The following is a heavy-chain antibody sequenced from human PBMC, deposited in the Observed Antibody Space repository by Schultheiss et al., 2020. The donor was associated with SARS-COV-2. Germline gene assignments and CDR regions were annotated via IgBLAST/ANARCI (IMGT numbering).Heavy chain of an antibody. Sequence: GESLKISCTASGFTFGDYAMSWVRQAPGKGLEWVSYISSSSSTIYYADSVKGRFTISRDNAKNSLYLQMNSLRDEDTAVYYCARDPYRGYLYFDYWGQGTLVTVSS. CDR1: GFTFGDYA. CDR3: ARDPYRGYLYFDY. J-gene: IGHJ4*02. CDR2: ISSSSSTI. V-gene: IGHV3-48*02. D-gene: IGHD2-21*01.